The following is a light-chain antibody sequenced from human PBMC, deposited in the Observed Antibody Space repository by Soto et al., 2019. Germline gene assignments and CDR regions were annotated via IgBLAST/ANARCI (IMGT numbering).Light chain of an antibody. CDR2: AAS. Sequence: DIQMTQSPSSLSASVGDRVTITCRASQSISSYLNWYQQKPGKAPKLLIYAASSLQSGVPSRFSGSGSGTEFTLAISSLQPDDFAIYYCQQYNSYLTFGQGTKVDIK. V-gene: IGKV1-39*01. CDR1: QSISSY. CDR3: QQYNSYLT. J-gene: IGKJ1*01.